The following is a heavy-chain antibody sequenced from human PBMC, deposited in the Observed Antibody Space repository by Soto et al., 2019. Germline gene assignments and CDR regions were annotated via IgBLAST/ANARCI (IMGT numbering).Heavy chain of an antibody. CDR3: AGGRYCSGGSCYSDFDY. D-gene: IGHD2-15*01. J-gene: IGHJ4*02. Sequence: QVQLQESGPGLVKPSQTLSLTCTVSGGSISSGDYYWSWIRQPPGKGLEWIGYIYYSGSTYYNPSLKNRVTISVDTAKNQFSLKRSSVNAADTAVYYCAGGRYCSGGSCYSDFDYWGQGTLVTVSS. CDR2: IYYSGST. V-gene: IGHV4-30-4*01. CDR1: GGSISSGDYY.